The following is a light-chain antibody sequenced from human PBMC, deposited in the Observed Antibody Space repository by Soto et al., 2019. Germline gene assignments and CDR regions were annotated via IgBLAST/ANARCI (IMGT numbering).Light chain of an antibody. CDR1: SSDVGGYNY. V-gene: IGLV2-11*01. Sequence: QTVLNQPRSASGSPGQSVTISCTGTSSDVGGYNYVSWYQQHPGKAPKLMIYDVSKRPSGVPDRFSGSKSGNTASLTISGLQAEDEADYYCCSYAGSYTLVFGTGTKVTVL. CDR3: CSYAGSYTLV. CDR2: DVS. J-gene: IGLJ1*01.